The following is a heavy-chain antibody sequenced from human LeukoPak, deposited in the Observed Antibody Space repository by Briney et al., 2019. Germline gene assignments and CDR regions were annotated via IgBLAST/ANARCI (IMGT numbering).Heavy chain of an antibody. J-gene: IGHJ6*02. CDR2: INPNSGGT. D-gene: IGHD2-2*01. CDR3: ARDYCTSSGCYEYYYYGMDV. Sequence: ASVKVSCKASGYTFTDYYLQWVRQAPGQGLEWMGWINPNSGGTNSAQKFQGRVTMTRDTSVSTAYMELSRLRSDDTAVYYCARDYCTSSGCYEYYYYGMDVWGQGTTVTVSS. CDR1: GYTFTDYY. V-gene: IGHV1-2*02.